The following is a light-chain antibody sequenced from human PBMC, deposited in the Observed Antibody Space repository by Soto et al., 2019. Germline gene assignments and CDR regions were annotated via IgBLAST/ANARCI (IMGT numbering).Light chain of an antibody. CDR3: QQYNNWPPT. CDR1: QSISSY. V-gene: IGKV3D-15*01. J-gene: IGKJ5*01. CDR2: DAS. Sequence: VLTQCPDTLSLPPGERATLSCRASQSISSYLAWYQQKPGQAPRLLIYDASSRATGIPARFSGSGSGTEFTLTISSLQSEDFAVYYCQQYNNWPPTFGQGTRLEIK.